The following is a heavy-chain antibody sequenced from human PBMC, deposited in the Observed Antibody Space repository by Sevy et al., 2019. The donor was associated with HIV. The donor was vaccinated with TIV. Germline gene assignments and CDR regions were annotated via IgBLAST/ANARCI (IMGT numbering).Heavy chain of an antibody. Sequence: GGSLRLSCAASGFTFSSYVMTWVRQAPGKGLEWVSTISGSGGTTYYADSVKGRFTISRDNSKNTLDLQINSLRAEDTAVYYCKGIAAAGRAYWGQGTLVTVSS. CDR1: GFTFSSYV. D-gene: IGHD6-13*01. V-gene: IGHV3-23*01. J-gene: IGHJ4*02. CDR3: KGIAAAGRAY. CDR2: ISGSGGTT.